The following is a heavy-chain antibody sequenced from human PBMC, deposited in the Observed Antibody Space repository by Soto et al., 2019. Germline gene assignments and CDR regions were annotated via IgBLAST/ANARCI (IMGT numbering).Heavy chain of an antibody. Sequence: QVQLVESGGGVVQPGSSLRLSCAASGFTLSSYGMHWVRQAPGKGLEWVAVISYDGRNKYYADSVKGRFTISRDNSKKTLYLEMNSLRAEDTAVYYCAKGGSISARYFDYWGQGTLATVSS. CDR2: ISYDGRNK. D-gene: IGHD6-6*01. CDR1: GFTLSSYG. V-gene: IGHV3-30*18. CDR3: AKGGSISARYFDY. J-gene: IGHJ4*02.